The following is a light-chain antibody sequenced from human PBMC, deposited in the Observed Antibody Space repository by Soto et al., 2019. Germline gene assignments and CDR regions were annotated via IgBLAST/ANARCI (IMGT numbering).Light chain of an antibody. CDR1: QGIGNA. J-gene: IGKJ3*01. CDR2: GAT. Sequence: DIQMTQSPASLSASVGDRVTITCRASQGIGNALAWFQQKPGTAPKLLIYGATSMQGGVPSTFSGSGSGTEFTLTISSLQPEDFATYYCLQHNTYPFTFGRGTKVDIK. CDR3: LQHNTYPFT. V-gene: IGKV1-17*01.